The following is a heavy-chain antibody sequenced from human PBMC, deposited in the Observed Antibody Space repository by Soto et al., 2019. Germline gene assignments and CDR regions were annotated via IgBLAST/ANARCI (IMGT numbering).Heavy chain of an antibody. Sequence: QVQLVQSGAEVKKPGSSVKVSCKASGGTFSSYAISWVRQAPGQGLEWMGGIIPIFGTANYAQKFQGRGTITADQSTSTAYMELSSLRSEDTAVYYCASPPNDSSAYYYGMDVWGQGTTVTVSS. V-gene: IGHV1-69*12. CDR2: IIPIFGTA. D-gene: IGHD6-19*01. J-gene: IGHJ6*02. CDR3: ASPPNDSSAYYYGMDV. CDR1: GGTFSSYA.